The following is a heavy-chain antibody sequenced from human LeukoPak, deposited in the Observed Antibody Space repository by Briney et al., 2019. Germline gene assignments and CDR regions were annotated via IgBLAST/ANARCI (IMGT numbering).Heavy chain of an antibody. CDR3: AKGRSSWSTTDFDI. CDR1: GFTFSSYL. D-gene: IGHD6-13*01. CDR2: VSDSGVST. Sequence: PGGSLRLSCAASGFTFSSYLMSWVRQAPGKGLEWVSGVSDSGVSTYHADSVKGRFTISRDNSKNTVYLQMNSLRVEDTAIYYCAKGRSSWSTTDFDIWGQGTMVTVSS. J-gene: IGHJ3*02. V-gene: IGHV3-23*01.